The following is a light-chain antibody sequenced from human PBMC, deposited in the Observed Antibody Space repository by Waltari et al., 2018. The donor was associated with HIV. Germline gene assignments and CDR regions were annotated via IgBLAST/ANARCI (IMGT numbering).Light chain of an antibody. V-gene: IGLV3-21*01. CDR3: QVLEDEKDVI. Sequence: PSVSVAPGPTAKITCGGVNIGLTRRPWYQQRPGQAPLLLINYDRARLSGISERFSASNSGTSATLNINRVEAGDEADYYCQVLEDEKDVIFGAGTRVTVL. J-gene: IGLJ2*01. CDR2: YDR. CDR1: NIGLTR.